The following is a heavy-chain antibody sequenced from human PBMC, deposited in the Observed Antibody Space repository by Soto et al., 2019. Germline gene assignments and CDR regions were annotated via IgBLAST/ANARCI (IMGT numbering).Heavy chain of an antibody. Sequence: LRLSCSASGFTFSSYAMHWVRQAPGKGLEYVSAISSNGGSTYYADSVKGRFTISRDNSKNTLYLQMGSLRAEDTAVYYCVKESSSGTDFDYWGQRTLVTVSS. V-gene: IGHV3-64D*06. CDR1: GFTFSSYA. D-gene: IGHD6-6*01. J-gene: IGHJ4*02. CDR3: VKESSSGTDFDY. CDR2: ISSNGGST.